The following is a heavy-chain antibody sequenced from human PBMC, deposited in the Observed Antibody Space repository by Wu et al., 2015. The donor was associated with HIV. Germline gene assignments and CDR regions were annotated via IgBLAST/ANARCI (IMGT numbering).Heavy chain of an antibody. Sequence: QVQLVQSGAEVKKPGSSVKVSCKASGGTFSSYAISWVRQAPGQGLEWMGGIIPIFGTANYAQKFQGRVTITADESTSTAYMELSSLRSEDTAVYYCARGTNSSGGXSGWRGQYYYYYYYMDVWGKGTTVTVSS. CDR3: ARGTNSSGGXSGWRGQYYYYYYYMDV. CDR1: GGTFSSYA. J-gene: IGHJ6*03. V-gene: IGHV1-69*12. CDR2: IIPIFGTA. D-gene: IGHD6-19*01.